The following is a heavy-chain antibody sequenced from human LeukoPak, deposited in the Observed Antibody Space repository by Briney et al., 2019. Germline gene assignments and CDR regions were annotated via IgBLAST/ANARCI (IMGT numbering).Heavy chain of an antibody. CDR1: GFTVSSNY. Sequence: PGGSLRLSCAASGFTVSSNYINWVRQAPGKGLEWVSAISGSGGSTYYADSVKGRFTISRDNSKNTLYLQMNSLRAEDTAVYYCAKGRYYGSGSYYGWFDPWGQGTLVTVSS. D-gene: IGHD3-10*01. CDR2: ISGSGGST. J-gene: IGHJ5*02. V-gene: IGHV3-23*01. CDR3: AKGRYYGSGSYYGWFDP.